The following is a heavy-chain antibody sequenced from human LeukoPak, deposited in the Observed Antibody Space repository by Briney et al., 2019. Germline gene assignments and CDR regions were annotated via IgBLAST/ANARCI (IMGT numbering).Heavy chain of an antibody. D-gene: IGHD5-24*01. J-gene: IGHJ4*02. CDR3: AGREMATISGDY. Sequence: SETLSLTCAVYGGSFSGYYWSWIRQPPGKGLEWIGEINHSGSTNYNPSLKSRVTISVDTSKNQFSLKLSSVTAADTAVYYCAGREMATISGDYWGQGTLVTVSS. CDR2: INHSGST. CDR1: GGSFSGYY. V-gene: IGHV4-34*01.